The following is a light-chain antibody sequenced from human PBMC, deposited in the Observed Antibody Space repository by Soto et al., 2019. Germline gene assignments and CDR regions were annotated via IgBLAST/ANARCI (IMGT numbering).Light chain of an antibody. CDR1: QRISTN. CDR3: QQYNNLPPT. V-gene: IGKV3-15*01. Sequence: DIEMTQSPPILSVSPGEGATLSCRASQRISTNLAWYQHIPGQARRLLIVSSSRRPTDVPARFSGSGSGTDFTLTISSLQSEDSAFYYCQQYNNLPPTFGQGTKVEVK. CDR2: SSS. J-gene: IGKJ1*01.